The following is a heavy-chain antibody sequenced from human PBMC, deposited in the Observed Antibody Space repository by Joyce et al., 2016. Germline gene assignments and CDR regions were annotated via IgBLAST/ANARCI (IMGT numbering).Heavy chain of an antibody. CDR3: ARRPYNVHTPLGSDWYFDL. Sequence: QVQLQESGPGLVKPSETLSLTCGVSGLSFDLHSFWGWIRQPPGKGLEWIGNVYLHGIPHYSTSLKSRVTISMDTSKNQFSLNLNSLTAADTAVYFCARRPYNVHTPLGSDWYFDLWGRGTLVTVSS. D-gene: IGHD5-18*01. J-gene: IGHJ2*01. V-gene: IGHV4-38-2*01. CDR2: VYLHGIP. CDR1: GLSFDLHSF.